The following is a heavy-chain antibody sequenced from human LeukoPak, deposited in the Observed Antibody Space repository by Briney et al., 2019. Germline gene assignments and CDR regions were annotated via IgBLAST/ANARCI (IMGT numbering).Heavy chain of an antibody. CDR1: GDSVFSNSAA. Sequence: SQTLSLTCAISGDSVFSNSAAWNWIRQSPSRGLEWLGRTYYRSKWYNDYAVSVKSRITINPDTSKNQFSLQLNSVTPEDTAVYYCARVSGLDDILTGYYTYYFDYWGQGTLVTVSS. CDR3: ARVSGLDDILTGYYTYYFDY. V-gene: IGHV6-1*01. CDR2: TYYRSKWYN. D-gene: IGHD3-9*01. J-gene: IGHJ4*02.